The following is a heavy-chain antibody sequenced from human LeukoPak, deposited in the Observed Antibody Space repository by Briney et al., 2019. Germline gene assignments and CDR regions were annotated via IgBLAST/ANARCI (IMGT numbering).Heavy chain of an antibody. J-gene: IGHJ4*02. Sequence: GGSLRLSCAASGFTFNSYAMSWLRKAPGEGLEWVSAISGSGGSTYYADSVKGRFTISKDTSTNTLYLQMNSLRAEDTAVYYCAKGRRGYSYFFDYWGQGALVTVSS. V-gene: IGHV3-23*01. CDR2: ISGSGGST. D-gene: IGHD5-18*01. CDR1: GFTFNSYA. CDR3: AKGRRGYSYFFDY.